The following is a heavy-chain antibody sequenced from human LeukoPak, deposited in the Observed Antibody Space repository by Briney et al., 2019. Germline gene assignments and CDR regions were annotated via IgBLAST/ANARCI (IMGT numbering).Heavy chain of an antibody. CDR1: GGSISSGGYY. Sequence: SETLSLTCTVSGGSISSGGYYWSWIRQPPGKGLEWIGYIYHSGSTYYNPSLKSRVTISVDRSKNQFSLKLSSVTAADTAVYYCASAQTGGGAFDIWGQGTMVTVSS. CDR2: IYHSGST. V-gene: IGHV4-30-2*01. CDR3: ASAQTGGGAFDI. J-gene: IGHJ3*02. D-gene: IGHD7-27*01.